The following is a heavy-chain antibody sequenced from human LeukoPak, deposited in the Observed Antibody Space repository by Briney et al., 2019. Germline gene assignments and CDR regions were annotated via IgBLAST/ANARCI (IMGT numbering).Heavy chain of an antibody. V-gene: IGHV4-59*01. CDR1: GGSISSYY. D-gene: IGHD7-27*01. J-gene: IGHJ3*02. CDR2: IYYSGST. Sequence: PSETLSLTCTVSGGSISSYYWSWIRQPPGKGLEWIGYIYYSGSTNYNPSLKSRVTISVDTSKNQFSLKLSSVTAADTAVYYCARGSRGDGAAFDIWGQGTMVTVSS. CDR3: ARGSRGDGAAFDI.